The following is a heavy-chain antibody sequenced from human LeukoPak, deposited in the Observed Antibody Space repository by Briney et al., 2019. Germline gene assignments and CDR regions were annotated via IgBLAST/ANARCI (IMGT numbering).Heavy chain of an antibody. J-gene: IGHJ4*02. CDR2: LPSGGGP. D-gene: IGHD3-3*01. CDR3: AKRRYDMSGYFDY. V-gene: IGHV3-23*01. CDR1: GFTFGSYA. Sequence: PGGSLRLSCAASGFTFGSYAMNWVRQAPGRGLEWVSSLPSGGGPSYADSVKGRFTISRDKSKNTLYLQMNSLTVDDTAVYYCAKRRYDMSGYFDYWGQGILVTVSS.